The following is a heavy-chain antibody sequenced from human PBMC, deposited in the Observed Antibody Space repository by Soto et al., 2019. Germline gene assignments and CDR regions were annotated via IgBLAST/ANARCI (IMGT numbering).Heavy chain of an antibody. Sequence: SVKVSCKACGGTFSSYAISWVRQAPGQGLEWMGGIIPIFGTANYAQKFQGRVTITADESTSTAYMELSSLRSEDTAVYYCATLPMASSTYYYGMDVWGRGTTVTVSS. V-gene: IGHV1-69*13. CDR3: ATLPMASSTYYYGMDV. CDR1: GGTFSSYA. D-gene: IGHD2-15*01. CDR2: IIPIFGTA. J-gene: IGHJ6*02.